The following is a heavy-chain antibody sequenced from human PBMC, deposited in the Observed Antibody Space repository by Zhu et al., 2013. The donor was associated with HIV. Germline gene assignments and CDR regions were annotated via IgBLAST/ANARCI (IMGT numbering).Heavy chain of an antibody. J-gene: IGHJ6*02. Sequence: QVQLVQSGAEVKKPGASVKVSCKTSGYTFTGYYIHWVRQAPGQGLEWMGWINPNSGGTNYAQKFQGRVTMTRDTSISTAYMELSSLRSDDTAVYYCARETIAARSISYYYYGMDVWGQGTTVTVSS. CDR3: ARETIAARSISYYYYGMDV. CDR2: INPNSGGT. V-gene: IGHV1-2*02. D-gene: IGHD6-6*01. CDR1: GYTFTGYY.